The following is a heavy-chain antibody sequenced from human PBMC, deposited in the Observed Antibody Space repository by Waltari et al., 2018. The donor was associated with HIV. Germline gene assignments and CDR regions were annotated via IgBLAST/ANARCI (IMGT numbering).Heavy chain of an antibody. V-gene: IGHV3-53*01. CDR3: ARDLGSSSWYNYYYGMDV. Sequence: EVQLVQSGGGLIQPGGSLRLSCAASGFNVSSNYMSWVRQAPGKGLGLVSVIYSGGNTYYADSVKGRFTISRDNSKNTLYLQLNSLRAEDSAVYYCARDLGSSSWYNYYYGMDVWGQGTTVTVSS. J-gene: IGHJ6*02. CDR2: IYSGGNT. D-gene: IGHD6-13*01. CDR1: GFNVSSNY.